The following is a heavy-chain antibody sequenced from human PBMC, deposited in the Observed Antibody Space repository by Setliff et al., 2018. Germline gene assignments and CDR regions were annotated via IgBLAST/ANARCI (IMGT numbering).Heavy chain of an antibody. CDR2: AYAGGGT. V-gene: IGHV4-39*07. D-gene: IGHD6-13*01. Sequence: SETLSLTCTFSGGSTGVSEYYWGWVRQSPGKGLEWIGSAYAGGGTYYNPSLQSRITISVDTSQNHFSLSLTSMTAADTAVYHCARHGVTAGRTDNYFDPWGQGMLVTVSS. CDR3: ARHGVTAGRTDNYFDP. J-gene: IGHJ5*02. CDR1: GGSTGVSEYY.